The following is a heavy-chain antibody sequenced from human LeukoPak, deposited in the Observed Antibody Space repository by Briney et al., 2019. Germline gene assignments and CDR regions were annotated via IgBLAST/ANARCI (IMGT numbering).Heavy chain of an antibody. J-gene: IGHJ4*02. CDR2: IYYSGST. Sequence: SETLSLTCTVSGGSISSGGYYWSWIRQPPGKGLEWIGYIYYSGSTNYNPSLKSRVTISVDTSKNQFSLKLSSVTAADTAVYYCARVGVYSSSWYPDYWGQGTLVTVSS. CDR3: ARVGVYSSSWYPDY. D-gene: IGHD6-13*01. CDR1: GGSISSGGYY. V-gene: IGHV4-61*08.